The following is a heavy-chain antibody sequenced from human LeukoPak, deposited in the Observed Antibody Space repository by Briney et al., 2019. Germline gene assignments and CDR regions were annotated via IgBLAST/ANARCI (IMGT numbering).Heavy chain of an antibody. CDR3: TTGSNRYDSSDFDH. CDR1: GFTFNNFW. D-gene: IGHD3-22*01. V-gene: IGHV3-15*01. J-gene: IGHJ4*02. CDR2: IYRKTDGGQT. Sequence: PGGSLRLSCVGSGFTFNNFWMNWVRQAPGEGLEWVGRIYRKTDGGQTEHAAPVKGRFTISRDDSKNTLYLQMNSLKTEDTAVYYCTTGSNRYDSSDFDHWGQGTLVTVSS.